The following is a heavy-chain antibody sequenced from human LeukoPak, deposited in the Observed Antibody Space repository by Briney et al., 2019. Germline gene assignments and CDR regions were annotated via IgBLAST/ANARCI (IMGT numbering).Heavy chain of an antibody. V-gene: IGHV3-7*01. CDR3: ASPLVDGIAGYY. D-gene: IGHD6-13*01. J-gene: IGHJ4*02. CDR1: GFTFSSYE. Sequence: PGGSLRLSCAASGFTFSSYEMSWVRQAPGKGLEWVANIKQDGSEKYYVDSVKGRFTISRDNAKNSLYLQMNSLRAEDTAVYYCASPLVDGIAGYYWGQGTLVTVSS. CDR2: IKQDGSEK.